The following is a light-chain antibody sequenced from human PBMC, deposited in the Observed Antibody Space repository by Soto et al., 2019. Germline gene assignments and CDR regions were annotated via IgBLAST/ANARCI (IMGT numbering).Light chain of an antibody. Sequence: QSVLTQPASVSGSPGQSITIPCTGTSSDVGGYNYVSWYQQHPGKAPKLMIYEVSNRPSGVSNRFAGSKSGNTASLTISGLQAEDEADYYCSSYTRNRTLVFGGGTKLTLL. CDR3: SSYTRNRTLV. V-gene: IGLV2-14*01. CDR2: EVS. CDR1: SSDVGGYNY. J-gene: IGLJ2*01.